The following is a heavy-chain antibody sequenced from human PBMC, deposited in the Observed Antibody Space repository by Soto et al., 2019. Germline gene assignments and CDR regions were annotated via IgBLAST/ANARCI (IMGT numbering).Heavy chain of an antibody. J-gene: IGHJ6*02. D-gene: IGHD2-2*01. CDR3: ASPSLGYCSSVSCYGRYGMDV. CDR1: GFIVSSNY. Sequence: PGGSLRLSCAASGFIVSSNYMNWVRQAPGKGLEWVSVIYSGGTTYYADSVKGRFTISRDNSKNTLYLQMNSLRVEDTAVYYCASPSLGYCSSVSCYGRYGMDVWGQGTTGTAP. V-gene: IGHV3-53*01. CDR2: IYSGGTT.